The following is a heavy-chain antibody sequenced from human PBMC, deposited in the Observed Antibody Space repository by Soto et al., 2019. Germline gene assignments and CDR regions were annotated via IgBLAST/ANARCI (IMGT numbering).Heavy chain of an antibody. V-gene: IGHV3-33*01. CDR1: GFNFSSYG. D-gene: IGHD3-22*01. CDR3: ARDQTDSGGYSGS. Sequence: GGSLILSCEASGFNFSSYGIHWVRQAPGKGLEWVAIIWNDGSNEYYADSVKGRFTISRDNSKNTVYLQVSKLRAEDTAVYFCARDQTDSGGYSGSWGQGTLVTVSS. J-gene: IGHJ4*02. CDR2: IWNDGSNE.